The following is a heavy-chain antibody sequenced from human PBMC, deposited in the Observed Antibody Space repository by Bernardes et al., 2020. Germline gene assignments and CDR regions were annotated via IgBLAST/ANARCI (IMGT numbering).Heavy chain of an antibody. CDR2: ISASSTAI. D-gene: IGHD3-3*01. Sequence: GGSLRLSCVDSGFTFSSYSMYWVRQAPGKGLEWVSYISASSTAIYYTDSVKGRFTISRDNAKNSLYLQMNSLRAEDTAVYYCAKDLARSITVLSPRDDYWGQGTLVTVSS. V-gene: IGHV3-48*01. CDR1: GFTFSSYS. CDR3: AKDLARSITVLSPRDDY. J-gene: IGHJ4*02.